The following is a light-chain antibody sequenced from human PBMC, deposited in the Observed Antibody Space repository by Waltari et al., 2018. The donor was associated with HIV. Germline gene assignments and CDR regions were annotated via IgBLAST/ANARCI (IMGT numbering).Light chain of an antibody. CDR3: QQYHNYLT. CDR2: KAS. CDR1: QFINTW. J-gene: IGKJ4*01. Sequence: DIQMTQSPSTLSASVADTVTITCRASQFINTWLAWYQQKPGQAPKLLIYKASILESGVPSRFSGSGSGTEFTLTISSLQPDDFATYYCQQYHNYLTFGGGTRVEIK. V-gene: IGKV1-5*03.